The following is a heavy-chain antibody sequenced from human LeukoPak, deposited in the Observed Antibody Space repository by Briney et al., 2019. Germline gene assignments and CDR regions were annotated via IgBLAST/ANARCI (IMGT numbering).Heavy chain of an antibody. Sequence: PGGSLRLSCAASGFTFSSYSMNWVRQAPGKGLEWVSYISSSSSTIYYADSVKGRFTISRDNAKNSLYLQMNSLRAEDTAVYYCARPASYDYVWGSYRGGTRDAFDIWGQGTMVTVSS. CDR3: ARPASYDYVWGSYRGGTRDAFDI. CDR2: ISSSSSTI. CDR1: GFTFSSYS. V-gene: IGHV3-48*01. D-gene: IGHD3-16*02. J-gene: IGHJ3*02.